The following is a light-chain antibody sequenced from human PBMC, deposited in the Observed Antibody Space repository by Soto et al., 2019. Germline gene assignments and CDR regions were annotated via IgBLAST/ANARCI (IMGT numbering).Light chain of an antibody. CDR3: QHYFRYPWT. CDR1: QSISTW. J-gene: IGKJ1*01. CDR2: DAS. V-gene: IGKV1-5*01. Sequence: DIQMTQSPYSLSASVGDSVTITCRASQSISTWLAWYQQQPGRAPRLLIYDASTLQSGVPSTFSGSGSGTEFTLTISSLQPDDFSSYYCQHYFRYPWTFGQGTKVDI.